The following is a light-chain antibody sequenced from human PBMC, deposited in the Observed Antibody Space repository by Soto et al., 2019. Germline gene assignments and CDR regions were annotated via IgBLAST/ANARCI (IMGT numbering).Light chain of an antibody. J-gene: IGKJ5*01. CDR2: DAS. V-gene: IGKV1-5*01. CDR3: QQYHTSSIT. CDR1: QTISNW. Sequence: DIQMTQSPSTLSASVGDTVTITCRASQTISNWLAWYQQKPGKAPTLMIYDASTLERGVPSRFSGTGSGTECKLSIDSLQPDDVATYYCQQYHTSSITLGQGTRLEIK.